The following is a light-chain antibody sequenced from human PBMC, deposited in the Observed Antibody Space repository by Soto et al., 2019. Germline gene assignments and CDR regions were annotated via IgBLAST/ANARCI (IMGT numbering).Light chain of an antibody. CDR2: DVN. V-gene: IGLV2-8*01. CDR3: ISYAGSSIWV. J-gene: IGLJ3*02. CDR1: SSDVGVYNY. Sequence: QSALTQPPSASGSPGQSVTISCTGTSSDVGVYNYVSWYQQHPGKAPKLMIYDVNKRPSGVPDRFAGSKSGNTASLTVSGRQAEDEADDYCISYAGSSIWVFGGGTKLTVL.